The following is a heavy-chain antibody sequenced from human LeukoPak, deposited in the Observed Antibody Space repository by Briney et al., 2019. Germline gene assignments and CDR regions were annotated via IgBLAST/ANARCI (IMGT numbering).Heavy chain of an antibody. D-gene: IGHD4-17*01. J-gene: IGHJ2*01. CDR1: GFNFIDYT. CDR3: ASTDYGDWGIYWYFDL. CDR2: ITSTGRYI. V-gene: IGHV3-21*01. Sequence: PGGSLRLSCAASGFNFIDYTMNWVRQAPGKGLEWVSSITSTGRYIFYADSLKGRFTISRDNAKKSLYLQMNSLRAEDTAVYYCASTDYGDWGIYWYFDLWGRGTLVTVSS.